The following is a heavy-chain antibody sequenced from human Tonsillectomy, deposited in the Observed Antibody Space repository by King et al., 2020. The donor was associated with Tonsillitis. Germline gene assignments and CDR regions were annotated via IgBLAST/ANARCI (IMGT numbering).Heavy chain of an antibody. D-gene: IGHD1-26*01. V-gene: IGHV4-59*01. Sequence: QLQESGPGLVKPSETLSLTCTVSGGSISSYYWNWIRQPPGKELEWIGYIYYSGSTNYNPSLKSRVTISVDTSQNQFSLKLTSVTAADTAGYYCARGGRDSGSPGRVDYWGQGTLVTVSS. CDR3: ARGGRDSGSPGRVDY. CDR1: GGSISSYY. CDR2: IYYSGST. J-gene: IGHJ4*02.